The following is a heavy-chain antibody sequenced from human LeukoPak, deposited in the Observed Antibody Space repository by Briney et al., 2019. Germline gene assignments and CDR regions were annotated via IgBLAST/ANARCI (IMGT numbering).Heavy chain of an antibody. CDR3: ARGGVGGGYYLYYFDY. V-gene: IGHV1-18*01. J-gene: IGHJ4*02. CDR1: GYPFTSYG. D-gene: IGHD3-22*01. Sequence: ASVKVSCKASGYPFTSYGISWVRQAPGQGLEWMGWISTYNGNTNYAQKVQGRVTLTRDTSTSTAYMELRSLRPDDTAVCYCARGGVGGGYYLYYFDYWGQGTLVTVSS. CDR2: ISTYNGNT.